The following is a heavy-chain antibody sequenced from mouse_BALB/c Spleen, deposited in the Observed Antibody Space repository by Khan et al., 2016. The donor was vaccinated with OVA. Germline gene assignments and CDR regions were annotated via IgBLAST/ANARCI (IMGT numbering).Heavy chain of an antibody. CDR1: GFSFSSYS. J-gene: IGHJ2*01. CDR2: ISSGGSYT. V-gene: IGHV5-6-4*01. Sequence: EVELVESGGGLVRPGGSLKLSCAASGFSFSSYSMSWVRQTPDKRLEWVATISSGGSYTYYPDSVKGRFTISRDNAKNTLYLQMSSLKSEDTAMYYCTRDRGYYGSNPYFDYWGQGTTLTVSS. D-gene: IGHD1-1*01. CDR3: TRDRGYYGSNPYFDY.